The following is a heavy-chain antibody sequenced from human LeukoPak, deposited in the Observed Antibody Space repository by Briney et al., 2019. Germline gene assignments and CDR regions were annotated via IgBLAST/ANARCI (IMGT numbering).Heavy chain of an antibody. CDR2: INHSGST. J-gene: IGHJ5*02. CDR3: ARKMFGSGSYYWFDP. V-gene: IGHV4-34*01. CDR1: GGSFSGYY. D-gene: IGHD3-10*01. Sequence: SETLSLTCAVYGGSFSGYYWSWIRQPPGKGLEWIGEINHSGSTNYNPSLKSRVTISVDTSKNQFSLKLSSVTAADTAVYYCARKMFGSGSYYWFDPWGQGTLVTVSS.